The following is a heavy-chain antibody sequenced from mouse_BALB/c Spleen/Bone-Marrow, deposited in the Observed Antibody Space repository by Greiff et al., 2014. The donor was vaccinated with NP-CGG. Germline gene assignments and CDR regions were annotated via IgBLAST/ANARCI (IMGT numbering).Heavy chain of an antibody. J-gene: IGHJ3*01. D-gene: IGHD2-14*01. CDR3: ARSDYRYDPLAY. CDR2: IDTSDDYT. V-gene: IGHV1-69*01. CDR1: GYTFTDYW. Sequence: QVQLQQSGAELVMPGASVKMSCKASGYTFTDYWIHWVKQRPGQGLEWIRAIDTSDDYTTYNQKFKGKATLTVDESSSTAYMQFSSLTSEDSAVYYCARSDYRYDPLAYWGQGTLVTVSA.